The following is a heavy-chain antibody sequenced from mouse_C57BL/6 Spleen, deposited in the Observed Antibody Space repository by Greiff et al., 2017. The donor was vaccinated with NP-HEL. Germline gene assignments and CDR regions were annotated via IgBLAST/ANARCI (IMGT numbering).Heavy chain of an antibody. J-gene: IGHJ1*03. CDR1: GYTFTSYW. CDR2: IDPSDSYT. V-gene: IGHV1-69*01. CDR3: ARTGTRGYFDV. Sequence: VQLQQPGAELVMPGASVKLSCKASGYTFTSYWMHWVKQRPGQGLEWIGEIDPSDSYTNYNQKFKGKSTLTVDKSSSTAYMQLSSLTSEDYAVYYCARTGTRGYFDVWGTGTTVTVSS. D-gene: IGHD3-3*01.